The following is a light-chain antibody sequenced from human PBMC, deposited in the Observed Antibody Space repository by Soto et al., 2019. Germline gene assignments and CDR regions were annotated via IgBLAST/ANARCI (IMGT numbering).Light chain of an antibody. CDR2: TAS. CDR3: QKYNSAAYT. J-gene: IGKJ3*01. CDR1: QGITKY. Sequence: DIQMTQSPSSLSASVGDRVTITCRASQGITKYLAWYQQKPGKVPNLLIYTASTLQSGVPSRLSGSGYGTDFTLAFSSLQPEDVGTYCCQKYNSAAYTFGPGTKVDIK. V-gene: IGKV1-27*01.